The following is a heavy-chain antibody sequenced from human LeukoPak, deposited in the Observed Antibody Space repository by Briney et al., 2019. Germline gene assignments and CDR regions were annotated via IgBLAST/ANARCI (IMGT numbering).Heavy chain of an antibody. CDR3: ARGYNDAFDI. V-gene: IGHV6-1*01. Sequence: SQTLSLTCAISGDSVSSNSGAWNRIRQSPSRGLEWLGRTYYRSKWYNDYAVSVKSRITVNPDTSKNHFSLQLNSVTPEDTAVYYCARGYNDAFDIWGQGTMVTVSS. J-gene: IGHJ3*02. D-gene: IGHD5-18*01. CDR1: GDSVSSNSGA. CDR2: TYYRSKWYN.